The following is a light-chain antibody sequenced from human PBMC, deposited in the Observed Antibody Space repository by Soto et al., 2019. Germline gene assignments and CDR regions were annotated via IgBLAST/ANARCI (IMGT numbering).Light chain of an antibody. Sequence: QSVLTQPPSVSGAPGQRVTISCTGSSSNIGAGYDVHWYQQLPGTAPKLLIYGNSNRPSGVPDRFSDSKSGTSASLAITGLQAEDEADYYCQSYDSSLSGSVFGGGTPLTVL. CDR1: SSNIGAGYD. J-gene: IGLJ2*01. CDR2: GNS. V-gene: IGLV1-40*01. CDR3: QSYDSSLSGSV.